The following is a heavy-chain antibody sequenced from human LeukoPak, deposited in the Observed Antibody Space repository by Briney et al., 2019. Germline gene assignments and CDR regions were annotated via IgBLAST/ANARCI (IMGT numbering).Heavy chain of an antibody. CDR1: GFSFSSYG. CDR3: ARASTPYYYDSSGSFDY. CDR2: ITGSGGNT. V-gene: IGHV3-23*01. J-gene: IGHJ4*02. D-gene: IGHD3-22*01. Sequence: GGSLRLSCAASGFSFSSYGMSWVRQGPGKGLEWVSTITGSGGNTDYADSVKGRFTISRDNAKNTLYLQMNSLRGEDTAVYYCARASTPYYYDSSGSFDYWGQGTLVTVSS.